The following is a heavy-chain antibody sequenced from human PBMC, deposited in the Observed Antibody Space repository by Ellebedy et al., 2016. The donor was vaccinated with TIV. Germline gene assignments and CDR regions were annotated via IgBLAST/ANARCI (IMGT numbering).Heavy chain of an antibody. V-gene: IGHV3-7*01. CDR2: INQDGGQT. CDR1: GFTFRSYW. Sequence: GESLKISCAASGFTFRSYWMSWVRQAPGKGLEWVANINQDGGQTYYVDSVKGRFSISRDNAENSLYLQMNSLRAEDTAVYFCATDGSYGDYLSPAHAFEMWGQGTKVTVSS. J-gene: IGHJ3*02. CDR3: ATDGSYGDYLSPAHAFEM. D-gene: IGHD4-17*01.